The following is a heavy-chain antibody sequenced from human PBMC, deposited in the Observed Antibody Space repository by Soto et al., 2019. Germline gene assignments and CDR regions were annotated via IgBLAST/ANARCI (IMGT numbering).Heavy chain of an antibody. CDR3: ATQIVVVPAAILGWFDP. V-gene: IGHV4-31*03. CDR1: GGSISSGVYY. J-gene: IGHJ5*02. CDR2: IYYSGST. D-gene: IGHD2-2*02. Sequence: QVQLQESGPGLVKPSQTLSLTCTVSGGSISSGVYYWSWIRQHPGKGLEWIGYIYYSGSTYYNPSLKGRVTISVDTSKNQCSLKLSSVTAADTAVYYCATQIVVVPAAILGWFDPWCQGTLVTVSS.